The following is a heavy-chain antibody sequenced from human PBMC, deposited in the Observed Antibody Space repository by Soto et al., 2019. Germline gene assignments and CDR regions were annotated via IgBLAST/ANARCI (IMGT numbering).Heavy chain of an antibody. V-gene: IGHV1-18*01. CDR2: ISAYNGDT. J-gene: IGHJ4*02. CDR3: ARSVDTAMVPIFDY. CDR1: GYTFTSYG. D-gene: IGHD5-18*01. Sequence: QVQLVQSGAEVKKPGASVKVSCKASGYTFTSYGISWVRQAPGQGLEWMGWISAYNGDTNYAQKLQGRVTMITDTPTSTADMELRSMRSDNTAVYYCARSVDTAMVPIFDYWGQGTLFTVSS.